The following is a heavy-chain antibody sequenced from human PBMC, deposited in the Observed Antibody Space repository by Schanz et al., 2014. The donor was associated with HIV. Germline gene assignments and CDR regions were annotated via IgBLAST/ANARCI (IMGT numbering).Heavy chain of an antibody. CDR2: ISAGGDNT. CDR3: VRDQSGRTLDYDFWRGPGY. D-gene: IGHD3-3*01. J-gene: IGHJ1*01. V-gene: IGHV3-23*01. Sequence: EVQLLESGGDQVQSGGSLRVSCAASGFIFRNYDMTWVRQAPGKGLEWVSLISAGGDNTYYPDSVKGRFVISRDNSKNTVYLQMNSLRAEDTAIYYCVRDQSGRTLDYDFWRGPGYWGQGTLVIVSS. CDR1: GFIFRNYD.